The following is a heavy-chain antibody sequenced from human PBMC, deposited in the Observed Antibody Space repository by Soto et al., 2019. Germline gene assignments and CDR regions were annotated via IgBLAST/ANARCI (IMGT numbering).Heavy chain of an antibody. CDR2: IYHSGST. V-gene: IGHV4-4*02. CDR1: SGSISSSNW. CDR3: ARSSTYYDILTGYQHAYYFDY. Sequence: QVQLQESGPGLVKPSGTLSLTCAVSSGSISSSNWWSWVRQPPGKGLEWIGEIYHSGSTNYNPSLKSRVTISVDKSKNPFSLKLSSVTAADTAVYYCARSSTYYDILTGYQHAYYFDYWGQGTLVTVSS. D-gene: IGHD3-9*01. J-gene: IGHJ4*02.